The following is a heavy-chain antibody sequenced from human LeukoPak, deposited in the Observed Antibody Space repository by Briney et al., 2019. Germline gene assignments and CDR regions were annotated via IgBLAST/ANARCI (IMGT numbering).Heavy chain of an antibody. Sequence: GGSLRLSCAASGFTFSDCWMSWFRQAPGKGLEWVANMNQDGSEINYVHSMKGRFTISRDNARNSLYLQMNSLRAEDTAVYYCARDGIVIRFGGQDVWGQGTTVTVS. CDR3: ARDGIVIRFGGQDV. J-gene: IGHJ6*02. CDR1: GFTFSDCW. D-gene: IGHD3-16*01. V-gene: IGHV3-7*01. CDR2: MNQDGSEI.